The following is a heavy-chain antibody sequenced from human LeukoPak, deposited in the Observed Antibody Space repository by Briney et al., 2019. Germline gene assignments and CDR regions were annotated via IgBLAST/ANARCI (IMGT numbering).Heavy chain of an antibody. Sequence: YPGGSLRLSCAASGFTFSSYWMHWVRQVPGKGLVWVSRINSDGSSTSYADSVKGRFTISRDNAKNTLYVQMNSLRAEDTAVYCCSTGSGHAFDIWGRGTMVTVSS. CDR3: STGSGHAFDI. J-gene: IGHJ3*02. CDR2: INSDGSST. V-gene: IGHV3-74*01. CDR1: GFTFSSYW. D-gene: IGHD3-10*01.